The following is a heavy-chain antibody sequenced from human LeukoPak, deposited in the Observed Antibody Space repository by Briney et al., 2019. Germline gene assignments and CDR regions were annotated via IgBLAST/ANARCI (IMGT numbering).Heavy chain of an antibody. CDR3: ARDSELYCSGGTCYWGLDY. J-gene: IGHJ4*02. Sequence: GGSLRLSCAASGFTFSSYWMSWVRQAPGKGQEWVAGIKGDEGDKRYVDSVKGRFTISRDNVKKSLYLEMNSLRAEDTAVYYCARDSELYCSGGTCYWGLDYWGQGTLVTVSS. D-gene: IGHD2-15*01. CDR2: IKGDEGDK. V-gene: IGHV3-7*01. CDR1: GFTFSSYW.